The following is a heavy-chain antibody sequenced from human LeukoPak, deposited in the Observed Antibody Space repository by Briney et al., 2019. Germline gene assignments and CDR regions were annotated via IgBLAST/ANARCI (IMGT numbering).Heavy chain of an antibody. CDR3: ARRSQTTAGRGIDY. J-gene: IGHJ4*02. D-gene: IGHD6-13*01. V-gene: IGHV4-39*01. CDR1: GASISSSSSFF. Sequence: SETLSLTCTVSGASISSSSSFFWAWIRQPPGKGLEWIGTMSNSGSTYYNPSLKSRVTISGDTSKNQFSLKLSSVTAADTAVFYCARRSQTTAGRGIDYWGQGTLVTVSS. CDR2: MSNSGST.